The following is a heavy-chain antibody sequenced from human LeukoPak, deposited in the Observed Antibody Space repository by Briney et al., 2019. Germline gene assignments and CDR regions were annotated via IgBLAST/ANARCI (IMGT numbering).Heavy chain of an antibody. D-gene: IGHD3-22*01. CDR1: GFTFSSYE. J-gene: IGHJ6*02. V-gene: IGHV3-48*03. CDR2: ISSSGSTI. Sequence: GGSLRLSCAASGFTFSSYEMNWVRQAPGKGLEWASYISSSGSTIYYADSVKGRFTISRDNAKNSLYLQTNSLRAEDTAVYYCARGPYYDSSGIPYYYYYGMDVWGQGTTVTVSS. CDR3: ARGPYYDSSGIPYYYYYGMDV.